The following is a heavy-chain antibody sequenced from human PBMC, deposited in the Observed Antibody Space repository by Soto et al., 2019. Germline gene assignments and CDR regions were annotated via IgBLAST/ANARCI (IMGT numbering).Heavy chain of an antibody. V-gene: IGHV5-10-1*01. CDR2: IDPSDSYT. CDR3: ARHFRYYYGSGSTLAFDY. J-gene: IGHJ4*02. D-gene: IGHD3-10*01. Sequence: EVQLVQSGAEVKKPGESLRISCKGSGYSFTRYWISWVRQMPGKGLEWMGRIDPSDSYTNYSPSFQGHVTISADKSISTAYLQWSSLKASDTAMYYCARHFRYYYGSGSTLAFDYWGQGTLVTVSS. CDR1: GYSFTRYW.